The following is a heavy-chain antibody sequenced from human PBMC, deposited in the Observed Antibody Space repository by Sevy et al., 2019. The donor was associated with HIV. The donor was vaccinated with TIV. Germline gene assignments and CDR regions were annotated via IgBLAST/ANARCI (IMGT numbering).Heavy chain of an antibody. J-gene: IGHJ4*02. Sequence: GGCLRLSCAASGFTFSDHYMEWVRQAPEKGLEWVGRIRNKADSYTTEYAASVKGRFTISRDDSKNSLYLLMNSLKTEDPAVYYCTTHAGIAAAGRVFDYWGQGTLVTVSS. CDR2: IRNKADSYTT. CDR1: GFTFSDHY. D-gene: IGHD6-13*01. CDR3: TTHAGIAAAGRVFDY. V-gene: IGHV3-72*01.